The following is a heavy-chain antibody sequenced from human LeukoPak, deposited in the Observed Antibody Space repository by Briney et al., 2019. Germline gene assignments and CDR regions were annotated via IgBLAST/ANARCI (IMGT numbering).Heavy chain of an antibody. CDR3: ARAGIVATSFFDY. D-gene: IGHD5-12*01. J-gene: IGHJ4*02. V-gene: IGHV4-61*01. Sequence: PSETLSLTCSVSGGSISSGSYYWSWIRQPPGKGLEWIGYIYYSGSTNYNPSLKSRVTISVDTSKNQFSLKLSSVTAADTAVYYCARAGIVATSFFDYWGQGTLVTVSS. CDR1: GGSISSGSYY. CDR2: IYYSGST.